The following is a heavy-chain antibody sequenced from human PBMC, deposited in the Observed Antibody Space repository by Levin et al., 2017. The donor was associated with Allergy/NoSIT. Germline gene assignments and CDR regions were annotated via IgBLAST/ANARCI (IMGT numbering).Heavy chain of an antibody. CDR2: ISSSSTYI. CDR3: ARTPPGNLHYFDY. D-gene: IGHD1-26*01. V-gene: IGHV3-21*01. Sequence: SCAASGFTFSSYSMNWVRQAPGKGLEWVSSISSSSTYIYYADSVKGRFTISRDNAKNSLYLQMNSLRAEDTAVYYCARTPPGNLHYFDYWGQGTLVTVSS. J-gene: IGHJ4*02. CDR1: GFTFSSYS.